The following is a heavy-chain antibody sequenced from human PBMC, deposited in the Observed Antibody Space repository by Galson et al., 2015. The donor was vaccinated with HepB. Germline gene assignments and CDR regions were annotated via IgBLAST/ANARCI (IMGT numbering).Heavy chain of an antibody. Sequence: SLRLSCAASGFIFSTYGIHWVRQAPGKGLEWVAAISYDGSNKYYADSVKGRFTISRDNSKNTLYLQMNSLRAEDTAVYYCARGRWSSSWRQATYYYYGMDVWGQGTTVTVSS. D-gene: IGHD6-13*01. CDR2: ISYDGSNK. J-gene: IGHJ6*02. CDR1: GFIFSTYG. CDR3: ARGRWSSSWRQATYYYYGMDV. V-gene: IGHV3-30*03.